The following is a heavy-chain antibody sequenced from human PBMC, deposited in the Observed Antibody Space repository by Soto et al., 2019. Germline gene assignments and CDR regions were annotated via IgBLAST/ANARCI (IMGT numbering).Heavy chain of an antibody. Sequence: EVQLVESGGSLIQPGGSLRLSCAASGFSVSDYYMNWVRQAPGKGLEWVSIIYSGRTTYYADSVKGRFTISRDDSKNTLYLQMNSLRPEDTALYYCVRGPADSMLRLLEWPYGDYWCQGALVTVTA. CDR1: GFSVSDYY. V-gene: IGHV3-53*01. J-gene: IGHJ4*02. CDR2: IYSGRTT. D-gene: IGHD3-3*01. CDR3: VRGPADSMLRLLEWPYGDY.